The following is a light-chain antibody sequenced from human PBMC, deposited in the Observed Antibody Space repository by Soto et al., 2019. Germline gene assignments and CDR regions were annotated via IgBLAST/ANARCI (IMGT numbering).Light chain of an antibody. J-gene: IGLJ3*02. CDR2: DVN. V-gene: IGLV2-14*03. CDR3: SAYSTGSTPVL. CDR1: SSDVGSTFNY. Sequence: QSALTQPASVSGSPGQSITISCTGTSSDVGSTFNYVSWYQHHPGKAPRLIMYDVNHRPSGVSDRFSGSKSGNTASPTISGLQAEDEADYFCSAYSTGSTPVLFGGGTKLTVL.